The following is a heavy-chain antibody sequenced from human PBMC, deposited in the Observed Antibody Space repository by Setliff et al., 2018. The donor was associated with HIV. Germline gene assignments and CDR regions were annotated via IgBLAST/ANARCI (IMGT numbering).Heavy chain of an antibody. V-gene: IGHV3-49*03. CDR1: GFMFGDYT. CDR3: TRAPSLRYYFDQ. Sequence: GESLKISCSASGFMFGDYTMSWLRQAPGKGLEWVGFIRSKAYGGTTEYAASVKGRFTISRDDSKSIAYLQMNSLKTEDTAAYYCTRAPSLRYYFDQWGQGTLVTVSS. J-gene: IGHJ4*02. D-gene: IGHD4-17*01. CDR2: IRSKAYGGTT.